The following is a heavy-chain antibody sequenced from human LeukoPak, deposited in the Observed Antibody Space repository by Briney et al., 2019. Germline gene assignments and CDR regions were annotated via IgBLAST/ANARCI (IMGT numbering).Heavy chain of an antibody. CDR2: ISAYNGNT. Sequence: ASVKVSCKASGYTFTSYGISWVRQAPGQGLEWMGWISAYNGNTNYAQKFQGRVTMTTDTSTSTAYMELRSLRSDDTAVYYCIRVPRIQLLRGAFDPWGQGTLVTVSS. CDR1: GYTFTSYG. J-gene: IGHJ5*02. CDR3: IRVPRIQLLRGAFDP. V-gene: IGHV1-18*01. D-gene: IGHD2-2*01.